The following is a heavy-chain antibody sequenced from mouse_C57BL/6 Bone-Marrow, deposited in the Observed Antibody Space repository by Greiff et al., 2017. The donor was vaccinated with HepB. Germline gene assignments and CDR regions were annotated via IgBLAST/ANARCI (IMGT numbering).Heavy chain of an antibody. D-gene: IGHD1-1*01. CDR3: TTKVATKYFDV. CDR2: IDPENGDT. Sequence: EVQLQQSGAELVRPGASVKLSCTASGFNIKDDYMHWVKQRPEQGLEWIGWIDPENGDTEYASKFQGKATITADPSSNTAYLQLSSLTSEDTAVYYCTTKVATKYFDVWGTGTTVTVSS. V-gene: IGHV14-4*01. J-gene: IGHJ1*03. CDR1: GFNIKDDY.